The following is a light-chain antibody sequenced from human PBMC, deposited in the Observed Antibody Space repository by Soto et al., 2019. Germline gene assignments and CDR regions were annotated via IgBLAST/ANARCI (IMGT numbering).Light chain of an antibody. CDR1: QSLVYSDGNIY. Sequence: DVVLTQSPLSLPVTLGQPASISCRSTQSLVYSDGNIYLNWFQQRPGQSPRRLIYKVSNRDSVVPDRFSGSGSVTDFTLKISRVEAEDVGVYYGMQGTHWPPITFGKGTRLEIK. J-gene: IGKJ5*01. CDR3: MQGTHWPPIT. CDR2: KVS. V-gene: IGKV2-30*01.